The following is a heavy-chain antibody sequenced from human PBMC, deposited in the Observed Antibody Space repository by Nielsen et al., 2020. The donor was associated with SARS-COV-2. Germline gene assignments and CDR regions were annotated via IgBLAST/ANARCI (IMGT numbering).Heavy chain of an antibody. V-gene: IGHV4-34*01. CDR1: GGSFSGYC. CDR3: ARAPNVDILTGDYADGFDV. CDR2: IDHSGTT. D-gene: IGHD3-9*01. Sequence: SDTLSLTFAGYGGSFSGYCWSRVRQTPGKGLAGSGEIDHSGTTNLNPALNGRVTVSVNPSKNQFSLKMTSLTAADTAIYYCARAPNVDILTGDYADGFDVWGQGTGVTVSS. J-gene: IGHJ3*01.